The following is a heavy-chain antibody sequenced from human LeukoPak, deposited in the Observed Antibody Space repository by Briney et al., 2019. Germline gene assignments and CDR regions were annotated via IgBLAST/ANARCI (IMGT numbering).Heavy chain of an antibody. V-gene: IGHV5-51*01. Sequence: GESLKISCKGSGYNFNSFWIGWVRQMPGKGPEWMVILYPGDSDIKYGPSFEGQVTISADKSNSTAYLQWSSLKASDTAIYYCAKTYYYGSGSPPGYFDYWGQGTLVTVSS. D-gene: IGHD3-10*01. CDR2: LYPGDSDI. J-gene: IGHJ4*02. CDR3: AKTYYYGSGSPPGYFDY. CDR1: GYNFNSFW.